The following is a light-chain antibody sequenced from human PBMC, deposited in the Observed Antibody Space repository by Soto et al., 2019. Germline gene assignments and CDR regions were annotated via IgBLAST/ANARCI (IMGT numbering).Light chain of an antibody. CDR1: QSISSSY. V-gene: IGKV3-20*01. CDR2: GAS. Sequence: EIVLTQSPGTLSLSPGERATLSCRASQSISSSYLAWYQQKPGQAPRLLIFGASSRATGIPDRFSGSGSGTDFTLTISRLEPEYFATYYCKQYETFGQGTKVEF. CDR3: KQYET. J-gene: IGKJ1*01.